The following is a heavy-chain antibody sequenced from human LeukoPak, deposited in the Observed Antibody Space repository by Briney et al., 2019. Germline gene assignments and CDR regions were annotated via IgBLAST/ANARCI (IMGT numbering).Heavy chain of an antibody. Sequence: SETLSLTCTAPDASISSYYWSWIRQPPGKGLEWVGYIYYSGSTNYNPSLKSRVTISVDTSKNQFSLKLSSVTAADTAVYYCARVVKFSSMVRGVHYYYGMDVWGQGTTVTVSS. CDR1: DASISSYY. J-gene: IGHJ6*02. V-gene: IGHV4-59*01. CDR3: ARVVKFSSMVRGVHYYYGMDV. CDR2: IYYSGST. D-gene: IGHD3-10*01.